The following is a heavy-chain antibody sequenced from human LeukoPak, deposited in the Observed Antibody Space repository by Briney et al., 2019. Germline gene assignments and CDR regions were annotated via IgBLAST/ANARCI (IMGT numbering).Heavy chain of an antibody. CDR1: GFTFSDYY. V-gene: IGHV3-11*01. D-gene: IGHD3-16*02. CDR3: ARDLPYDYVWGSYRQYGMDV. CDR2: TSSSGSTI. J-gene: IGHJ6*02. Sequence: GGSLRLSCAASGFTFSDYYMSWIRQAPGKGLEWVSYTSSSGSTIYYADSVKGRFTISRDNAKNSLYLQMNSLRAEDTAVYYCARDLPYDYVWGSYRQYGMDVWGQGTTVTVSS.